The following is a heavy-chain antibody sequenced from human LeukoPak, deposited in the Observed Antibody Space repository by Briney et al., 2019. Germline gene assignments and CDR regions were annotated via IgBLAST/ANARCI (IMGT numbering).Heavy chain of an antibody. J-gene: IGHJ4*02. CDR3: AKTRPLDSSSWSHGDY. CDR2: ISGSGDST. V-gene: IGHV3-23*01. D-gene: IGHD6-13*01. Sequence: GGSLRLSCAASGFTFSSYAMSWVRQAPGKGLEWVSAISGSGDSTYCGDSVKGRFTISRDNSKNTQYLQMNSLRAEDTAVYYCAKTRPLDSSSWSHGDYWGQGTLVTVSS. CDR1: GFTFSSYA.